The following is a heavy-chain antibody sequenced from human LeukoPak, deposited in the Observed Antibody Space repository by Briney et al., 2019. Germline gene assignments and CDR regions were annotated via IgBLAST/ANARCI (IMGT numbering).Heavy chain of an antibody. V-gene: IGHV3-74*01. Sequence: GGSLRLSCAASGFSLSDHWMYWVRQGPGKGLVWLSRIKYDGSYTSYADSVKGRFTVSRDNAKNTLYLQMNSLRAEDTAVYYCARDSSSVPEYWGQGAPVTVSS. CDR1: GFSLSDHW. CDR3: ARDSSSVPEY. J-gene: IGHJ4*02. D-gene: IGHD2-2*01. CDR2: IKYDGSYT.